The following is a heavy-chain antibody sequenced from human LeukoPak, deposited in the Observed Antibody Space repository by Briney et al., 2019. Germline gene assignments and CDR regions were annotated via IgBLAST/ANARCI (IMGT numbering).Heavy chain of an antibody. Sequence: ASVKVSCKASGYTFTAYYIHWVRQAPGQGLEWMGWINPNSGDTNYAQNFQGRVTLTRDTSISTAYMDLSRVRSDDTAIYYCARAVDLLTAFDYWGQGTLVTVSS. CDR1: GYTFTAYY. CDR2: INPNSGDT. CDR3: ARAVDLLTAFDY. J-gene: IGHJ4*02. D-gene: IGHD3-9*01. V-gene: IGHV1-2*02.